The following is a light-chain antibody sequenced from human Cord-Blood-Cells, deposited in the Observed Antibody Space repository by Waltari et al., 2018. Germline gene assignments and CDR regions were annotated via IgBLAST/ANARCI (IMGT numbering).Light chain of an antibody. V-gene: IGKV3-11*01. CDR1: QSLRSY. CDR3: QQRSNGPLT. J-gene: IGKJ4*01. Sequence: DIVLTPSPDTLSFSPGESANLSCRASQSLRSYLAWYQQKPGQAPRLLIYDASNRATGIPARFSGSGSGTDFTLTISSLEPEDFAVYYCQQRSNGPLTFGGGTKVEIK. CDR2: DAS.